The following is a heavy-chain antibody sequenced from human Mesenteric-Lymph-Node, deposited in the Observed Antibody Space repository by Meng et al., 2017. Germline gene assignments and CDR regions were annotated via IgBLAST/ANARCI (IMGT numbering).Heavy chain of an antibody. CDR2: IIPIFGTA. J-gene: IGHJ4*02. CDR1: GGTFSSYA. V-gene: IGHV1-69*01. D-gene: IGHD1-26*01. Sequence: QVQLGQSGAGVKKPGSSVKVSCKASGGTFSSYAISWVRHAPGQGLEWMGGIIPIFGTANYAQKFQGRVTITADESTSTAYMELSSLRSEDTAVYYCASGRVVGATMRGYFDYWGQGTLVTVSS. CDR3: ASGRVVGATMRGYFDY.